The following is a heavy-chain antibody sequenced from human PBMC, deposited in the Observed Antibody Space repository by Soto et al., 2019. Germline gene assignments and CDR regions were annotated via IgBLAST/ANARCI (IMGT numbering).Heavy chain of an antibody. Sequence: PSETLSLTCTVSGGSISSYYWSWIRQPPGKGLEWIGYIYYSGSTNYNPSLKSRVTISVDTSKNQFSLKLSSVTAADTAVYYCARGSAAAGTNWFDPWGQGTLVTVSS. CDR1: GGSISSYY. J-gene: IGHJ5*02. CDR2: IYYSGST. D-gene: IGHD6-13*01. V-gene: IGHV4-59*01. CDR3: ARGSAAAGTNWFDP.